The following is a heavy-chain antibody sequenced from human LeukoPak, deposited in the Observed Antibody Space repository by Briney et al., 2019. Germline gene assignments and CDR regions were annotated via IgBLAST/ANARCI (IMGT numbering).Heavy chain of an antibody. CDR2: ISAYNGNT. Sequence: ASVKVSCKASGYTFTSYGISWVRQAPGQGLEWMGWISAYNGNTNYAQKLQGRVTMTTDTSTSTAYMELRSLRSDDTAVYYCAREGAITIFGVVIRNQYYFDYWSQGTLVTVSS. J-gene: IGHJ4*02. V-gene: IGHV1-18*01. D-gene: IGHD3-3*01. CDR3: AREGAITIFGVVIRNQYYFDY. CDR1: GYTFTSYG.